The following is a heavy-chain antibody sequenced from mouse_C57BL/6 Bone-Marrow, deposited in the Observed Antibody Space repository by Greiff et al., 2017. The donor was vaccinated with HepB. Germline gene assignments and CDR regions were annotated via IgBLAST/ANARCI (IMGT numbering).Heavy chain of an antibody. Sequence: EVQLQQSGTVLARPGASVKMSCKTSGYTFTSYWMHWVKQRPGQGLEWIGAIYPGNSDTSYNQKFKGKAKLTAVTSASTAYMELSSLTNEDSAVYYCTREVEYDYDGIADYWGQGTSVTVSS. V-gene: IGHV1-5*01. CDR3: TREVEYDYDGIADY. J-gene: IGHJ4*01. D-gene: IGHD2-4*01. CDR1: GYTFTSYW. CDR2: IYPGNSDT.